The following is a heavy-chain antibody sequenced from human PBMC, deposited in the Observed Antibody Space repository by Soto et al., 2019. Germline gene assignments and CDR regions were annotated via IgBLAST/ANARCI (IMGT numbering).Heavy chain of an antibody. Sequence: QVQLQESGPGLVKPSETLSLTCTVSGGSVNSDNYYWSWIRQPPGKRLEWIGSLYYIGSTNYNPSLNSRFTRSVDTSNNQVSLKLSYVTAADTAVYFCARLSREFSSSGGLDVLVQGTTVTVSS. V-gene: IGHV4-61*01. CDR2: LYYIGST. D-gene: IGHD3-16*02. CDR1: GGSVNSDNYY. CDR3: ARLSREFSSSGGLDV. J-gene: IGHJ6*02.